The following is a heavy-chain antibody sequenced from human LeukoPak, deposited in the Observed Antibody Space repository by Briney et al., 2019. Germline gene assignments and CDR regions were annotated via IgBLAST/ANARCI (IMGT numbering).Heavy chain of an antibody. CDR2: ISPDSNYK. CDR1: GFTFSTYS. V-gene: IGHV3-21*04. Sequence: GGSLRLSCAASGFTFSTYSMNWLRLAPGKGLEWVSSISPDSNYKYYVDSVKGRFTISRDNAKSSLYLQMNSLRAEDTALYYCAKGLGDTDTAMAIELFDYWGQGTLVTVSS. CDR3: AKGLGDTDTAMAIELFDY. D-gene: IGHD5-18*01. J-gene: IGHJ4*02.